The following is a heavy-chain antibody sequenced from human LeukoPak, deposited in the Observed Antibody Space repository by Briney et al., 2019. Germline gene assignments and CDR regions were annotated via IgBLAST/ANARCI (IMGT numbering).Heavy chain of an antibody. CDR3: ARGGKWLVPDY. CDR2: MNPNSGYT. Sequence: ASVKVSCKASGYTFTSYDINWVRQATGQGLEWMGWMNPNSGYTAYAQKFQDRVTITRNTSISTAYMELSSLRSEDTAVYFCARGGKWLVPDYWGQGSLVTVSS. CDR1: GYTFTSYD. D-gene: IGHD6-19*01. V-gene: IGHV1-8*03. J-gene: IGHJ4*02.